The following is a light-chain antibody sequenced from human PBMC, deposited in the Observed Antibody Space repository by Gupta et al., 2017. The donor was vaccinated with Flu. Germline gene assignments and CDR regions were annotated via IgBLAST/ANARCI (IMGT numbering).Light chain of an antibody. CDR3: QQYYNTPWT. CDR1: RSRFLSSNNKNY. Sequence: SLGERATINCKSSRSRFLSSNNKNYVAWYQQKPRQPPKLLIYWASTRDSGVPDRFSGSGSGTDFTLTIGSLQAEDVATYYCQQYYNTPWTFGQGTKVEIK. J-gene: IGKJ1*01. CDR2: WAS. V-gene: IGKV4-1*01.